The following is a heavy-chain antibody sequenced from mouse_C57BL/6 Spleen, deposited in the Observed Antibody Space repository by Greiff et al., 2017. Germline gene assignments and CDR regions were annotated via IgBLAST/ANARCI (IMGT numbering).Heavy chain of an antibody. Sequence: EVKLVESGGGLVQPKGSLKLSCAASGFSFNTYAMNWVRQGPGTGLEWVARIRSKSNNYATDYADSVKDRFTISRDDSESMLYLQMHNLKTEDTAMYYCVSHWDVGWYFDVWGTGTTVTVSS. V-gene: IGHV10-1*01. CDR3: VSHWDVGWYFDV. D-gene: IGHD4-1*01. CDR1: GFSFNTYA. CDR2: IRSKSNNYAT. J-gene: IGHJ1*03.